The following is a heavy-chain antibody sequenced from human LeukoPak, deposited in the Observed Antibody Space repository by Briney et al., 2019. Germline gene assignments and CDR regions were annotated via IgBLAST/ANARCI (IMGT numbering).Heavy chain of an antibody. J-gene: IGHJ5*02. CDR2: INHSGST. CDR3: ARGLSLVLLWFGPRGFDP. V-gene: IGHV4-34*01. D-gene: IGHD3-10*01. Sequence: SETLSLTCRVYGGSFTGYVWSWLRQPPGKGLEWIGEINHSGSTNYNPSLKSRVTISVDTSKNQFSLKLSSVTAADTAVYYCARGLSLVLLWFGPRGFDPWGQGTLVTVSS. CDR1: GGSFTGYV.